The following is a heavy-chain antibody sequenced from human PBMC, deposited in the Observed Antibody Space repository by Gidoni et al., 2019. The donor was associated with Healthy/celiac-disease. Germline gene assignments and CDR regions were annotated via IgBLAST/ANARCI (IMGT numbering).Heavy chain of an antibody. CDR1: GYTFTSYA. CDR3: ARKGYSSSWDWFDP. Sequence: QVQLVQSGAEVKKPGASVKVSCKASGYTFTSYAMQWVRQAPGQRLEWMGGINAGNGNTKYSQKFQGRVTITRDTSASTAYMELSSLRSEDTAVYYCARKGYSSSWDWFDPWGQGTLVTVSS. V-gene: IGHV1-3*01. CDR2: INAGNGNT. D-gene: IGHD6-13*01. J-gene: IGHJ5*02.